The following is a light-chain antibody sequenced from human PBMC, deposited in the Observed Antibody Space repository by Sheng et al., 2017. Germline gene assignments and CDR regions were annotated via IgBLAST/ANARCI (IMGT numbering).Light chain of an antibody. CDR2: DAS. CDR3: QQYDKWPLP. Sequence: EIVLTQSPGTLSLSPGERATLSCRASQTVSSTYLAWYQQTPGQAPRLLIYDASNRATGLPARFSGSGSGTDFTLTISSLQPEDFGVYYCQQYDKWPLPFGGGTKVEIK. CDR1: QTVSSTY. J-gene: IGKJ4*01. V-gene: IGKV3-20*01.